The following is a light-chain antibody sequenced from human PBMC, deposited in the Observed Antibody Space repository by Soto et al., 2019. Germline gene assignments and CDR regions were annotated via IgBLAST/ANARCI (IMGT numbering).Light chain of an antibody. CDR1: TSNIGNNY. Sequence: QSVLTQPPSVSAAPGQQVTISCSGETSNIGNNYVSWYQQLPGAAPKLLIYDTNNRPSEIPDRFSGSRSGTSATLAITGLQTGDEGVYYCGAWDSSLSGVLFGGGPMLTVL. CDR3: GAWDSSLSGVL. V-gene: IGLV1-51*01. J-gene: IGLJ2*01. CDR2: DTN.